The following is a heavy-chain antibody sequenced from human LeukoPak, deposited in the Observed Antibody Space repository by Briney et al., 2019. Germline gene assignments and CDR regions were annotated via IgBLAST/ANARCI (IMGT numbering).Heavy chain of an antibody. CDR1: GYSFTIYW. J-gene: IGHJ5*02. CDR3: ATGGYCSSTSCYNWFDP. D-gene: IGHD2-2*01. V-gene: IGHV5-51*01. CDR2: IYPGDSDP. Sequence: GESLKISCKGSGYSFTIYWIGWVRQMPGKVRRWWGTIYPGDSDPRYSPSFQGQVTISADKSISTAYLQWSSLKASDTAMYYCATGGYCSSTSCYNWFDPWGQGTLVTVSS.